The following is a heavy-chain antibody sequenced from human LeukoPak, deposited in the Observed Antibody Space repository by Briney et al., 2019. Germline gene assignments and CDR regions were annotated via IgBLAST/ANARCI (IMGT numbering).Heavy chain of an antibody. D-gene: IGHD3-22*01. CDR1: GGSISSGGYY. J-gene: IGHJ3*02. V-gene: IGHV4-31*03. Sequence: SETLSLTCIVSGGSISSGGYYWSWIRQHPGKGLEWIGYIYYSGSTYYNPSLKSRVTISVDTSKNQFSLKLSSVTAADTAVYYCARAAVYYDSSGGSFDIWGQGTMVTVSS. CDR3: ARAAVYYDSSGGSFDI. CDR2: IYYSGST.